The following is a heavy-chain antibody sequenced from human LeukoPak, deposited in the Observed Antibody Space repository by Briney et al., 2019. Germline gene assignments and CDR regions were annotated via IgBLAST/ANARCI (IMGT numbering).Heavy chain of an antibody. Sequence: SETLSLTCTVSGGSISSYYWSWIRQPPGKGLEWIGYIYYSGSTNYNPPLKSRVTISVDTSKNQFSLKLSSVTAADTAVYYCARGYYGSGSYFRGMDVWGQGTTVTVSS. CDR3: ARGYYGSGSYFRGMDV. D-gene: IGHD3-10*01. V-gene: IGHV4-59*01. CDR1: GGSISSYY. J-gene: IGHJ6*02. CDR2: IYYSGST.